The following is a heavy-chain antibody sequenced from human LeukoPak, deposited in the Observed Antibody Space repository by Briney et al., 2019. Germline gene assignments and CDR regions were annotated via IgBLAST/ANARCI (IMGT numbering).Heavy chain of an antibody. J-gene: IGHJ5*02. V-gene: IGHV3-23*01. CDR2: ISGSGVST. Sequence: GGSLRLSCTASGFTFGDYPITWVRQAPGKGLEWVSGISGSGVSTDYADSVKGRFTTSRDNSKNMVYLQMNTLRAEDTATYYCAKDRGPYIGIDNNWLHPWGQGTLVTVSS. CDR1: GFTFGDYP. CDR3: AKDRGPYIGIDNNWLHP. D-gene: IGHD1-26*01.